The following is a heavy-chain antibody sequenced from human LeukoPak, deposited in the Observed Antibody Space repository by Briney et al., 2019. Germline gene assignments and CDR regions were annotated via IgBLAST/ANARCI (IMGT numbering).Heavy chain of an antibody. CDR1: GFAFSNAW. CDR2: IKSKTDGGTT. V-gene: IGHV3-15*01. D-gene: IGHD2-15*01. J-gene: IGHJ4*02. CDR3: TTDNLVARRGFDY. Sequence: GGSLRLSCAASGFAFSNAWMSWVRQAPGKGLEWVGRIKSKTDGGTTDYAAPVKGRFTISRDDSKNTLYLQMNSLKTEDTAVYYCTTDNLVARRGFDYWGQGTLVTVSS.